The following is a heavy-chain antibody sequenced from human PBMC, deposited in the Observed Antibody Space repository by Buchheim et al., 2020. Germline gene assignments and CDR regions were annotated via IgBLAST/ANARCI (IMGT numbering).Heavy chain of an antibody. CDR2: ISYDGSNK. D-gene: IGHD3-10*01. CDR1: GFTFSSYA. Sequence: QVQLVESGGGVVQPGRSLRLSCAASGFTFSSYAMHWVRQAPGKGLEWVAVISYDGSNKYYADSVKGRFTISRDNFKNTLYLQMNSLRAEDTAVYYCARDSHMVRGVIMGIDYWGQGTL. J-gene: IGHJ4*02. V-gene: IGHV3-30-3*01. CDR3: ARDSHMVRGVIMGIDY.